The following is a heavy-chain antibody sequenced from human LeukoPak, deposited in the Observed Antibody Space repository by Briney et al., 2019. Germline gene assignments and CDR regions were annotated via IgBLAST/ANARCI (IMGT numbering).Heavy chain of an antibody. D-gene: IGHD1-7*01. CDR1: GGSISSYY. CDR2: IHSSGST. Sequence: SETLSLTCTVSGGSISSYYWSWIRQPPGKGLEWIGYIHSSGSTHYNPSLKSRVTISVDTSKNQSSLKLSSVTAADTAVYYCARSRAGTTVYAFDIWGPGTTVIVSS. CDR3: ARSRAGTTVYAFDI. V-gene: IGHV4-4*08. J-gene: IGHJ3*02.